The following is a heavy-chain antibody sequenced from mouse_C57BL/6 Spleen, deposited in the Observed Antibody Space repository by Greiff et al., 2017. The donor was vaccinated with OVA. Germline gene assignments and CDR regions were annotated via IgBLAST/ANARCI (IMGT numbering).Heavy chain of an antibody. V-gene: IGHV14-4*01. CDR2: IDPENGDT. CDR1: GFNIKDDY. D-gene: IGHD3-2*02. Sequence: VQLQQSGAELVRPGASVKLSCTASGFNIKDDYMHWVKQRPEQGLEWIGWIDPENGDTEYASKFQGKATITADTSSNTAYLQLSSLTSEDTAGYYCTATAQATGIFAYWGQGTLVTVSA. CDR3: TATAQATGIFAY. J-gene: IGHJ3*01.